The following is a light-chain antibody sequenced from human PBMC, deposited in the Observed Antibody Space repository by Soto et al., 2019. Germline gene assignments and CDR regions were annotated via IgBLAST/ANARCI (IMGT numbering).Light chain of an antibody. V-gene: IGKV1-5*03. CDR3: RHYNSYLET. Sequence: DIQMAQSPSTLSASVGDRVTITCRASQSISTWLAWYQQKPGRAPKLLIYMASTLESGVPSRFSGSGSGTEXXXXXXXLXPDDFATYYCRHYNSYLETFGQGTRVEIK. CDR1: QSISTW. J-gene: IGKJ1*01. CDR2: MAS.